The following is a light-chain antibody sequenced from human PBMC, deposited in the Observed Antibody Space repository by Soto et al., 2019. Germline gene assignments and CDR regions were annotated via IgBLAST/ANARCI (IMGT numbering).Light chain of an antibody. J-gene: IGKJ3*01. CDR3: HKYNSAPPLT. CDR1: QGISKY. V-gene: IGKV1-27*01. Sequence: DIQMTQSPSSLSASVADRVTITCRARQGISKYLAWYQQKKGKVPKLLIYAASTLQSGVPSRFSGSGSGTDFTLTISSLQPEDVATYYCHKYNSAPPLTGGAGTKVDIK. CDR2: AAS.